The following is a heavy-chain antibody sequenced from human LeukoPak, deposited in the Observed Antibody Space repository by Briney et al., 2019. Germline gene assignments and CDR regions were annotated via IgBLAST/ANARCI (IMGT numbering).Heavy chain of an antibody. V-gene: IGHV3-21*01. J-gene: IGHJ4*02. CDR1: GFTFSSYS. CDR3: ARGSKTYYYGSGSYRFDY. Sequence: PGGSLRLSCAASGFTFSSYSMNWVRQAPGKGLEWVSSISSSSSYIYYADSVKGRFTISRDNAKNSLYLQMNSLRAEDTAVYYCARGSKTYYYGSGSYRFDYRGQGTLVTVSS. CDR2: ISSSSSYI. D-gene: IGHD3-10*01.